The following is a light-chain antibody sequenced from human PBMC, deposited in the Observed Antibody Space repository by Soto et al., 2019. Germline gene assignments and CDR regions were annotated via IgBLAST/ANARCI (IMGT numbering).Light chain of an antibody. J-gene: IGLJ3*02. CDR2: EDD. Sequence: NFMLTQPHSVSESPGKTVTISCTRSSGNIASNYVQWYQQRPGSAPTTVIYEDDQRPSGVPDRFSGSIDSSSNSPALAISGLKTEDEADYYCQSYDASNQVFGGGTKLTVL. CDR3: QSYDASNQV. CDR1: SGNIASNY. V-gene: IGLV6-57*04.